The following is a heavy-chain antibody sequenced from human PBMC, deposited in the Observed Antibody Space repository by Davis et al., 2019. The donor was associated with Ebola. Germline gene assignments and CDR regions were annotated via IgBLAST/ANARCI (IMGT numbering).Heavy chain of an antibody. D-gene: IGHD5-12*01. CDR2: IYSGGST. CDR1: GFTVSSSY. J-gene: IGHJ4*02. CDR3: ARGVARTDFDY. V-gene: IGHV3-53*01. Sequence: GESLKISCAASGFTVSSSYMSWVRQAPGKGLEWVSVIYSGGSTYYADSVKGRFTISRDNSKNTLYLQMNSLRAEDTAVYYCARGVARTDFDYWGQGTLVTVSS.